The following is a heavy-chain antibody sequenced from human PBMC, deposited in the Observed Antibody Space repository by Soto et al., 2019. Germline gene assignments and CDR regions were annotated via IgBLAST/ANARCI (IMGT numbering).Heavy chain of an antibody. D-gene: IGHD3-3*01. CDR3: ARGMEWLSTDAFDI. J-gene: IGHJ3*02. CDR1: GYTFTSYD. V-gene: IGHV1-8*01. Sequence: ASVKVSCKASGYTFTSYDINWVRQATGQGLEWMGWMSPNSGNTGYAQKFQGRVTMTRNTSISTAYMELSSLRSEDTAMYYCARGMEWLSTDAFDIWGQGTMVTVSS. CDR2: MSPNSGNT.